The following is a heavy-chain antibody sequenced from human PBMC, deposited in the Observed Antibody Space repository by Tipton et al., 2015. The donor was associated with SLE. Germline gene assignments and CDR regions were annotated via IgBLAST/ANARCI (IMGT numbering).Heavy chain of an antibody. CDR1: GGSISSSNW. CDR2: IYHSGST. Sequence: TLSLTCAVYGGSISSSNWWSWVRQPPGKGLEWIGEIYHSGSTNYNPSLKSRVTISVDKSKNQFSLKLSSVTAADTAVYYCARGRIVGATRPYFQHWGQGTLVTVSS. CDR3: ARGRIVGATRPYFQH. D-gene: IGHD1-26*01. J-gene: IGHJ1*01. V-gene: IGHV4-4*02.